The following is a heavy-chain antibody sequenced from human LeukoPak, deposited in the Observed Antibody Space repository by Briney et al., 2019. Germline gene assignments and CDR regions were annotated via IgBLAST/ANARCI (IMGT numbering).Heavy chain of an antibody. CDR3: AKDRPYITSWYGCSTP. CDR2: ISSSSSYI. D-gene: IGHD6-13*01. Sequence: GGSLRLSCAAYGFTFSRYSMNWVRQAPGKGLEWVSSISSSSSYIYYADSVKGRFTISRDNSRNTLYLQMHSLRVEDTAVYYCAKDRPYITSWYGCSTPWGQGTLVTVSS. CDR1: GFTFSRYS. J-gene: IGHJ5*02. V-gene: IGHV3-21*04.